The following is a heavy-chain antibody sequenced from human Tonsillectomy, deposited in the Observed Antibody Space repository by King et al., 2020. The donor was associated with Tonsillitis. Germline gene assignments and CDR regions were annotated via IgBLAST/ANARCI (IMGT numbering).Heavy chain of an antibody. Sequence: VQLVESGGVVVQPGGSLRLSCAASGFTFNHYTMHWVRQAPGKGLEWVSLITSDGYRTYYADSVQGRFTISRDNSKNSLHLQMNSLRAEDTALYYCATERMKFFAYCGQGTLVTVSS. CDR1: GFTFNHYT. J-gene: IGHJ4*02. V-gene: IGHV3-43*01. CDR2: ITSDGYRT. CDR3: ATERMKFFAY. D-gene: IGHD3-3*01.